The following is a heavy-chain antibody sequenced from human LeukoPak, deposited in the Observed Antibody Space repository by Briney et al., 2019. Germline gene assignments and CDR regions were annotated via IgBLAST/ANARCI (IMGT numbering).Heavy chain of an antibody. D-gene: IGHD5-12*01. J-gene: IGHJ5*02. CDR2: INPNSGGT. CDR1: GYTFTGYY. Sequence: GASVKVSCKASGYTFTGYYMHWVRQAPGQGLEWMGWINPNSGGTNYAQKFQGRVTMTRDTSISTAYMELSRLRSDDTAVYYCARDEGYSGYDYPQNWFDPWGQGTLVTVSS. CDR3: ARDEGYSGYDYPQNWFDP. V-gene: IGHV1-2*02.